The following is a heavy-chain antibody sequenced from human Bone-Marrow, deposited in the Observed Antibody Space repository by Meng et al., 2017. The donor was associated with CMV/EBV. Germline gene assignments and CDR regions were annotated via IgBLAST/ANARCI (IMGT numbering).Heavy chain of an antibody. J-gene: IGHJ4*02. D-gene: IGHD2-2*01. Sequence: GESLKISCAASGFTFSDYYMSWIRQAPGKGLEWVSYISSDGNIFYYADSVKGRFTISRDNAKNSLYLQMNSLRAEDTAVYYCARDLYCSSTSCYHYWGQGTLVTVSS. V-gene: IGHV3-11*04. CDR1: GFTFSDYY. CDR2: ISSDGNIF. CDR3: ARDLYCSSTSCYHY.